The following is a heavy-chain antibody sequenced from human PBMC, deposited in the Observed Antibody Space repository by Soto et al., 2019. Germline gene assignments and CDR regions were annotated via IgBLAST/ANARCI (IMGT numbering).Heavy chain of an antibody. Sequence: EKQLVESGGGLVKPGESLRLSCAVSGITFNTAWMSCVRQAPGKGLEWGPRIKSKANGETTDYAAPVKGRFTISRDDLKAMLYLQMNNLKAEDTAVYYCFTDPGEYENFWGQGTLVTVSS. J-gene: IGHJ4*02. V-gene: IGHV3-15*01. CDR2: IKSKANGETT. D-gene: IGHD4-17*01. CDR3: FTDPGEYENF. CDR1: GITFNTAW.